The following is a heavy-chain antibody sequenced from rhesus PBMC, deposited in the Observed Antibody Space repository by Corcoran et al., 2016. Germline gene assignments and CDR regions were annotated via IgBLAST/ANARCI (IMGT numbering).Heavy chain of an antibody. CDR1: GYTFCDYY. V-gene: IGHV1S2*01. CDR3: ARNEDDYGYYGLDS. J-gene: IGHJ6*01. CDR2: INPYNGNT. D-gene: IGHD3-9*01. Sequence: QVQLVQSGAEVKKTGSSVKVSCKASGYTFCDYYIHRVRRAPPQGLEWMGWINPYNGNTKYAQKFQGRVTMTRDTSTSTAYMELSSLRSEDTAVYYCARNEDDYGYYGLDSWGQGVVVTVSS.